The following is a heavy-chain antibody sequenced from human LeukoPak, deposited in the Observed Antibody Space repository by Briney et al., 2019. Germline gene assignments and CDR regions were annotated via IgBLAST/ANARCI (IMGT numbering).Heavy chain of an antibody. D-gene: IGHD6-19*01. CDR1: GFTLSTYT. V-gene: IGHV3-23*01. CDR3: ARDPSSGWYPIHYYYYGMDV. J-gene: IGHJ6*02. CDR2: ISRRGDTK. Sequence: GGSLRLSCVASSGFTLSTYTINWVRRAPGKGLEWVSVISRRGDTKYYADSVKGRFSISRDNSKNSLYLQMNSLRAEDTAVYYCARDPSSGWYPIHYYYYGMDVWGQGTTVTVSS.